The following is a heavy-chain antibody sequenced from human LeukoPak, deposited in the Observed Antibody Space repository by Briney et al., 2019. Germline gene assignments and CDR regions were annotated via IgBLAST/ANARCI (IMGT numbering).Heavy chain of an antibody. V-gene: IGHV3-23*03. Sequence: GGSLRLSCVASGFTLSSSSMAWVRHAPGGRPDWVSDIYSDSSDTYYADSVKGRFSISRDDSKNTLYLQMYSLRTEDTATYYCAKRLNHNYFEYWGRGTMVTVSS. J-gene: IGHJ4*02. CDR1: GFTLSSSS. CDR3: AKRLNHNYFEY. D-gene: IGHD6-19*01. CDR2: IYSDSSDT.